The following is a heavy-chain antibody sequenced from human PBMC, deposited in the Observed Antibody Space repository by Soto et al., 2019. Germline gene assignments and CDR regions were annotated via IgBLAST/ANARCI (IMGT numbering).Heavy chain of an antibody. CDR2: IYYSGST. CDR3: ARAVLPATAPFDY. V-gene: IGHV4-59*01. D-gene: IGHD2-2*01. CDR1: GGSISNYY. Sequence: SETLSLTCIVSGGSISNYYWSWIRQPPGKGLEWIGYIYYSGSTNYNPSLQSRVTISVDTSKNQFSLKLSSVTAADTAVYYCARAVLPATAPFDYWGQGTLVTVPQ. J-gene: IGHJ4*02.